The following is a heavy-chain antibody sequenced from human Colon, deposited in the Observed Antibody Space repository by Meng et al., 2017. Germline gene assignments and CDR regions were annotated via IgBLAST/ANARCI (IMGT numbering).Heavy chain of an antibody. Sequence: QVGLQESGQGLGGPSGTLSLTCAVSGGSISSSNYWSWVRQPPGKGLEWIGQIYLSGSPSYNPSLESRVTISVDKSKNQLSLRLTSVTAADTAIYYCARHGGWHFDYWGQGTLVTVSS. J-gene: IGHJ4*02. CDR3: ARHGGWHFDY. V-gene: IGHV4-4*02. CDR1: GGSISSSNY. D-gene: IGHD6-19*01. CDR2: IYLSGSP.